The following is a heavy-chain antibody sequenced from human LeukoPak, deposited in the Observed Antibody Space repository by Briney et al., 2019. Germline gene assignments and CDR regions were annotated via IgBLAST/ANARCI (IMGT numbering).Heavy chain of an antibody. Sequence: PGGSLRLSCAASGFTFSNAWMSWVRQAQGKGLEWVGRIKSKTDGGTTDYAAPVKGRFTISRDDSKNTLYLQMNSLKTEDTAVYYCTTSPTYYDFWSGYSAYYYYMDVWGKGTTVTVSS. CDR3: TTSPTYYDFWSGYSAYYYYMDV. CDR2: IKSKTDGGTT. CDR1: GFTFSNAW. D-gene: IGHD3-3*01. J-gene: IGHJ6*03. V-gene: IGHV3-15*01.